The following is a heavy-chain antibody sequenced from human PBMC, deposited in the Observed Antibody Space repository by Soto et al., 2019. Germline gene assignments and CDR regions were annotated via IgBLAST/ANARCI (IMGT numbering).Heavy chain of an antibody. CDR1: GFPFSSYA. Sequence: GGSLRLSCAASGFPFSSYAMSWVRQAPGKGLEWVSAISGSGGSTYYADSVKGRFTISRDNSKNTLYLQMNSLRAEDTAVYYCAIDDYQITETNYYYMDVWGKGTTVTVSS. J-gene: IGHJ6*03. CDR3: AIDDYQITETNYYYMDV. D-gene: IGHD4-17*01. V-gene: IGHV3-23*01. CDR2: ISGSGGST.